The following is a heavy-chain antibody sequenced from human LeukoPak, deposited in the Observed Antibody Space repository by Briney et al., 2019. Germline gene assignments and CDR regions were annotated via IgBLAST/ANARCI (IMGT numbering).Heavy chain of an antibody. J-gene: IGHJ5*02. V-gene: IGHV7-4-1*02. CDR1: GYTFTSYA. CDR3: ARAKNPVLRFLEWFVWFDP. D-gene: IGHD3-3*01. CDR2: INTNTGNP. Sequence: ASVKVSCKASGYTFTSYAMNWVRQAPGQGLEWMGWINTNTGNPTYAQGFTGRFVFSLDTSVSTAYLQVSSLKAEDTAVYYCARAKNPVLRFLEWFVWFDPWGQGTLVTVSS.